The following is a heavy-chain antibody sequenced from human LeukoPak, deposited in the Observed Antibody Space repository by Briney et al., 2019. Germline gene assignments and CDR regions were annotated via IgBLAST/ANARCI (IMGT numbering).Heavy chain of an antibody. V-gene: IGHV1-2*02. CDR2: IDPKSGGT. CDR1: GHTFTGYY. CDR3: ARGYCSSTSCGPDY. D-gene: IGHD2-2*01. Sequence: ASVKVSCKASGHTFTGYYMQWVRQAPGQGLEWMGWIDPKSGGTNYAQKFQGRVTMTRDTSISTAYMELSRLRSDDTAVYYCARGYCSSTSCGPDYWGQGTLVTVSS. J-gene: IGHJ4*02.